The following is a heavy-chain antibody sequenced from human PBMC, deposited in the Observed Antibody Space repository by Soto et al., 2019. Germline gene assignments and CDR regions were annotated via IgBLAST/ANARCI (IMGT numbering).Heavy chain of an antibody. D-gene: IGHD6-19*01. J-gene: IGHJ4*02. CDR1: GGSFSGYY. V-gene: IGHV4-34*01. CDR2: INHSGST. Sequence: SETLSLTCAVYGGSFSGYYWSWIRQPPGKGLEWIGEINHSGSTNYNPSLKSRVTISVDTSKNQFSLKLSSVTAAGTAVYYCARGSSAVAYYYFDYWGQGTLVTVSS. CDR3: ARGSSAVAYYYFDY.